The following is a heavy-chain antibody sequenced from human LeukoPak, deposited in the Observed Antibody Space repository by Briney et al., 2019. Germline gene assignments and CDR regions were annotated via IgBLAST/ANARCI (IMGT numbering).Heavy chain of an antibody. CDR1: GFTFSSYS. Sequence: GGSLRLSCAASGFTFSSYSMNWVRQAPGKGLEWVSSISSSSSYIYYADSVKGRFTISRDNAKNSLYLQMNSLRAEDTAVYYCARLIAVGPYYFDYWGQGTLVTVSS. CDR2: ISSSSSYI. V-gene: IGHV3-21*01. CDR3: ARLIAVGPYYFDY. J-gene: IGHJ4*02. D-gene: IGHD6-19*01.